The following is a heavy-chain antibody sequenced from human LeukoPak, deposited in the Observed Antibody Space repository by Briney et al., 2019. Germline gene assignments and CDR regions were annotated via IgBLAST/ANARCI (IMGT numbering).Heavy chain of an antibody. CDR2: ITSTGSTI. CDR1: VFTFSDYY. Sequence: GGSLRLSCEASVFTFSDYYMSWIRQAPWKGLEWVSYITSTGSTIDYADSVKGRFTISRDNAKNSLYLQMNSLRAEDTAVYYCTRMGSSSEGWFDPWGQGTLVTVSS. CDR3: TRMGSSSEGWFDP. D-gene: IGHD6-6*01. J-gene: IGHJ5*02. V-gene: IGHV3-11*01.